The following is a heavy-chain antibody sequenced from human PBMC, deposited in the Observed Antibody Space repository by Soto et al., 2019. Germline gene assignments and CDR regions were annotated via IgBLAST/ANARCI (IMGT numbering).Heavy chain of an antibody. V-gene: IGHV3-15*01. CDR2: IKSKIAGGTT. J-gene: IGHJ6*03. CDR3: AKGPHSASGYYYMDV. Sequence: GGSLRLSCAASGFTFSNGWMSWVRQAPGRGLEWVGRIKSKIAGGTTDYSAPVKGRFSISRESAKNSLYPQMNSLTAGDTAVYYCAKGPHSASGYYYMDVWGKGTTVTVSS. D-gene: IGHD3-10*01. CDR1: GFTFSNGW.